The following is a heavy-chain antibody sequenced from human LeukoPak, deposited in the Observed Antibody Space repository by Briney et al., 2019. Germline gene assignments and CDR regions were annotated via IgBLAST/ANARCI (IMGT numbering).Heavy chain of an antibody. V-gene: IGHV4-59*01. D-gene: IGHD3-10*01. J-gene: IGHJ4*02. Sequence: PSETLSLTCTVSGGSISSYYWSWIRQPPGEGLEWIGYIYYSGSTNYNPSLKSRVTISVDTSKNQFSLKLSSVTAADTAVYYCARDKAYGSGSFDYWGQGTLVTVSS. CDR3: ARDKAYGSGSFDY. CDR1: GGSISSYY. CDR2: IYYSGST.